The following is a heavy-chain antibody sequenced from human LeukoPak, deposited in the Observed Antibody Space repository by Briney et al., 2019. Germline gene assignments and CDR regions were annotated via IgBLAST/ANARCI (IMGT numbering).Heavy chain of an antibody. CDR1: GFSISNYY. CDR3: ARHSDSPNYPDTDSFDL. J-gene: IGHJ3*01. CDR2: IYATGNT. D-gene: IGHD3-22*01. V-gene: IGHV3-53*01. Sequence: GGSLRLSCAASGFSISNYYMFWARQAPGKGLEWVSVIYATGNTYYANSVRGRFTISRDNSENTLYLQMNSLRVGDTAVYYCARHSDSPNYPDTDSFDLWGQGTTVTVSS.